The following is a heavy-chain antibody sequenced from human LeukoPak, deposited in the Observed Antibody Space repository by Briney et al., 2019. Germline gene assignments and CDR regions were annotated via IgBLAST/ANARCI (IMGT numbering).Heavy chain of an antibody. D-gene: IGHD2-15*01. CDR1: GYTFTSYY. CDR3: ARDPGYCSGGSCYNAYHFDY. Sequence: GASVKVSCKASGYTFTSYYMHWVRQAPGQGLEWMGIINPSGGSTSYAQKFQGRVTMTRDTSTSTVYMELSSLRSEDTAVYYCARDPGYCSGGSCYNAYHFDYWGQGTLVTVSS. J-gene: IGHJ4*02. V-gene: IGHV1-46*01. CDR2: INPSGGST.